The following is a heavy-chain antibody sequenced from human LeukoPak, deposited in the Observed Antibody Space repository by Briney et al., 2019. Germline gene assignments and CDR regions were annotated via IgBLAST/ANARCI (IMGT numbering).Heavy chain of an antibody. J-gene: IGHJ5*02. CDR1: GFTFSSYA. Sequence: GGSLRLSCEASGFTFSSYAMSWVRQAPGKGLEWVSSISGSGGSTYYADSVKGRFTISRDNSKNTLYLQMNSLRAEDTAVYYCAKDPYSSSWYNWFDPWGQGTLVTVSS. CDR3: AKDPYSSSWYNWFDP. D-gene: IGHD6-13*01. V-gene: IGHV3-23*01. CDR2: ISGSGGST.